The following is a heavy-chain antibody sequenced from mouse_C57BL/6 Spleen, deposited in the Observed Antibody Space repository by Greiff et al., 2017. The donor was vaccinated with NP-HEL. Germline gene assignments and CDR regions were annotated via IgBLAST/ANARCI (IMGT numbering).Heavy chain of an antibody. CDR3: ARSGDYALDY. J-gene: IGHJ2*01. CDR1: GYTFTSYW. CDR2: IYPSDSET. V-gene: IGHV1-61*01. D-gene: IGHD1-1*02. Sequence: QVQLKQPGAELVRPGSSVKLSCKASGYTFTSYWMDWVKQRPGQGLEWIGNIYPSDSETHYNQKFKDKATLTVDKSSSTAYMQLSSLTSEDSAVYYCARSGDYALDYWGQGTTLTVSS.